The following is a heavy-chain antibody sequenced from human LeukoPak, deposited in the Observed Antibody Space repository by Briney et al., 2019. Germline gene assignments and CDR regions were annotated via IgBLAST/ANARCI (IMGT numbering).Heavy chain of an antibody. Sequence: PGGSLRLSCAASGLPFSESYMSWIRQAPGRGLEYISYISPSGNTVSYTDSVRGRFTFSRDNAKNSLYLQMNSLRPEDTAVYYCAKGHTSLDCRGQGALVTVSS. CDR1: GLPFSESY. D-gene: IGHD2/OR15-2a*01. CDR2: ISPSGNTV. CDR3: AKGHTSLDC. J-gene: IGHJ4*02. V-gene: IGHV3-11*01.